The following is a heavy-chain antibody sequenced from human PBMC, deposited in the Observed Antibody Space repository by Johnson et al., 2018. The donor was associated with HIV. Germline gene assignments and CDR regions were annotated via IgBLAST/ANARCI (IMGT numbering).Heavy chain of an antibody. Sequence: EVQLVEPGGGLVQPGRSLRLPCTASGFTFGDCAMSSVRRAPGYGLEWVGFIRSKTYGRTTEYAASVTGRFTISRDDSKSIAYLQMNSLKTEDTAVYYCTRDQKFCPLCGGDDAFDIWGQGTMVTVSS. V-gene: IGHV3-49*04. CDR2: IRSKTYGRTT. D-gene: IGHD2-21*01. CDR1: GFTFGDCA. J-gene: IGHJ3*02. CDR3: TRDQKFCPLCGGDDAFDI.